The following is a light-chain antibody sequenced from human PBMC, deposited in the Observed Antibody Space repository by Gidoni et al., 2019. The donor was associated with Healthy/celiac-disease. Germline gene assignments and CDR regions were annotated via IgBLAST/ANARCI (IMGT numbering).Light chain of an antibody. J-gene: IGKJ1*01. CDR2: AAS. CDR1: QSISSY. V-gene: IGKV1-39*01. CDR3: QQSYSTPWT. Sequence: DIQMTQSPSSLSASVGDRVTITCRASQSISSYLNWYQQKPGKAPKLLIYAASSLQSGVPSRFSGCGSGTDFTLTISSLQPEDFATYYCQQSYSTPWTFGQGTKVEIK.